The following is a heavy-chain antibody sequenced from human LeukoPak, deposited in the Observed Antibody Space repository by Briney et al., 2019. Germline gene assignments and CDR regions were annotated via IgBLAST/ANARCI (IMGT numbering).Heavy chain of an antibody. D-gene: IGHD6-13*01. Sequence: PGGSLRLSCAASGFTFSSYGMHWVRQAPGKGLEWVAVIWYDGSNKYYADSVKGRFTISRDNSKNTLYLQMNSLRAEDTAVYYCARAGIAAAGTAGTFDYWGQGALVTVSS. CDR3: ARAGIAAAGTAGTFDY. CDR2: IWYDGSNK. CDR1: GFTFSSYG. J-gene: IGHJ4*02. V-gene: IGHV3-33*01.